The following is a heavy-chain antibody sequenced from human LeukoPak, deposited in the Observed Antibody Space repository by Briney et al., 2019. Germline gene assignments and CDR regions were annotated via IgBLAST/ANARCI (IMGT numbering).Heavy chain of an antibody. D-gene: IGHD3/OR15-3a*01. CDR1: GGSISGFY. Sequence: SETLSLTCTVSGGSISGFYWSWTRQPPGKGLEWIGYISYSGSTNYNPSLKSRVTISVDTSKNQFSLKLSSVTAADTAVYYCARGLNFGWFDPWGQGTLVTASS. CDR2: ISYSGST. J-gene: IGHJ5*02. CDR3: ARGLNFGWFDP. V-gene: IGHV4-59*01.